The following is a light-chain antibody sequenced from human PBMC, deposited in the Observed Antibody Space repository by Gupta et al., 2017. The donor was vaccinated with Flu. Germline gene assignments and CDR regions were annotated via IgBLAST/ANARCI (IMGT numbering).Light chain of an antibody. Sequence: QAVLTQEPSLTVSPGGTVTRTCGSSTGAVTTDHWPYWFQQKPGQAPKTLIYDTSNKRSWTPPRFSGSLLGGKAVMTRSGAQPEDEADYYCLISYRGAAIFGGGTKLTVL. CDR3: LISYRGAAI. CDR1: TGAVTTDHW. J-gene: IGLJ2*01. V-gene: IGLV7-46*01. CDR2: DTS.